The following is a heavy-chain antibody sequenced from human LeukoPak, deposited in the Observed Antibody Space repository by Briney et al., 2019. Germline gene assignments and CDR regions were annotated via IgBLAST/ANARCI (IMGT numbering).Heavy chain of an antibody. CDR2: TYSAGTT. CDR1: EFSVGSNY. Sequence: GGSLRLSCAASEFSVGSNYMTWVRQAPGKGLEWVSVTYSAGTTYYADSVRGRFTISRDNSKNTLYLQVNSLRVEDTAVYYCARHFYDSSGYLHDAFDLWGQGTMVIVSS. J-gene: IGHJ3*01. V-gene: IGHV3-53*01. D-gene: IGHD3-22*01. CDR3: ARHFYDSSGYLHDAFDL.